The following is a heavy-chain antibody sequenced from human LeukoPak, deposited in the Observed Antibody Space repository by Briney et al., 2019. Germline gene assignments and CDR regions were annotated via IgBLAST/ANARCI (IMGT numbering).Heavy chain of an antibody. CDR1: GFTFSSYA. CDR2: ISYDGSNK. CDR3: ARGRSGSYPPGIY. D-gene: IGHD1-26*01. V-gene: IGHV3-30-3*01. Sequence: PGGSLRLSCAASGFTFSSYAMHWVRQAPGKGLEWVAVISYDGSNKCYADSVKGRFTISRDNSKNTLYLQMNNLGAEDTAMYYCARGRSGSYPPGIYWGQGTLVTVSS. J-gene: IGHJ4*02.